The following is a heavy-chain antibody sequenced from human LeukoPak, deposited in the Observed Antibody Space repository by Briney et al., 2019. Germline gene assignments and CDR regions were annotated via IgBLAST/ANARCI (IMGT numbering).Heavy chain of an antibody. Sequence: PGGSLRLSCAASGFTFSSYAMSWVRQAPGKGLEWVSTITASGGNTYYADSVTGRFTISRDNSKNTLFLQMHSLRPEDTAMYYCANIVATSGAGHWGQGTLVTVSS. CDR3: ANIVATSGAGH. V-gene: IGHV3-23*01. J-gene: IGHJ4*02. CDR2: ITASGGNT. CDR1: GFTFSSYA. D-gene: IGHD5-12*01.